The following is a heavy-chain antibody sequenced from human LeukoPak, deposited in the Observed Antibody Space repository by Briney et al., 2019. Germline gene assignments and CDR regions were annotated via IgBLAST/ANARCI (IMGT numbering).Heavy chain of an antibody. V-gene: IGHV3-74*01. CDR3: ARDQVVTQPLDYPNPFDY. CDR1: GFTFSSYW. Sequence: GGSLRLSCAASGFTFSSYWMHWVRQAPGKGLVWVSRINSDGSSTNYADSVKGRFTISRDNAKNSLYLQMNSLRAEDTAVYYCARDQVVTQPLDYPNPFDYWGQGTLVTVSS. J-gene: IGHJ4*02. CDR2: INSDGSST. D-gene: IGHD3-22*01.